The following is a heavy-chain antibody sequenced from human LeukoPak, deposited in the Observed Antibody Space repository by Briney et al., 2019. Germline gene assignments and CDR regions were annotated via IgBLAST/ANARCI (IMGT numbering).Heavy chain of an antibody. CDR1: GFTFDDYA. Sequence: GGSLRLSCAASGFTFDDYAMHWVRQAPGKGLEWVSGISWNSGSIGYADSVKGRFTISRDNAKNSLYLQMNSLRAEDTALYYCAKDMGALYYDILTGVYFDYWGQGTLVTVSS. V-gene: IGHV3-9*01. CDR2: ISWNSGSI. CDR3: AKDMGALYYDILTGVYFDY. J-gene: IGHJ4*02. D-gene: IGHD3-9*01.